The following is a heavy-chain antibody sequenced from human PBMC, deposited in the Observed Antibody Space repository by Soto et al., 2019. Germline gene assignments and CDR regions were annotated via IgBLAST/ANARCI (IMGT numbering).Heavy chain of an antibody. CDR1: GFTFTSSA. D-gene: IGHD3-3*01. CDR3: ATATNYDFWSWGVYYYGMDV. CDR2: IVVGSGNT. V-gene: IGHV1-58*01. Sequence: GASVKVSCKASGFTFTSSAVQWVRQARGQRPEWIGWIVVGSGNTNYAQKFQERVTITRDMSTSTAYMELSSLRSEDTAVYYCATATNYDFWSWGVYYYGMDVWGQGTTVTVSS. J-gene: IGHJ6*02.